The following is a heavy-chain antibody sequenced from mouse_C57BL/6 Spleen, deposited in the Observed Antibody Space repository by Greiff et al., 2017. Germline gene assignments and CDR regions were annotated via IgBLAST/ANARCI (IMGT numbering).Heavy chain of an antibody. Sequence: VQLQQPGAELVKPGASVKLSCKASGYTITSYWMQWVKQRPGQGLEWIGEIDPSDSYTNYNQKFKGKATLTVDTSSSTAYMQLSSLTSEDSAVYYCANYYGSSYPPLAYWGQGTLVTVSA. CDR2: IDPSDSYT. J-gene: IGHJ3*01. V-gene: IGHV1-50*01. CDR3: ANYYGSSYPPLAY. D-gene: IGHD1-1*01. CDR1: GYTITSYW.